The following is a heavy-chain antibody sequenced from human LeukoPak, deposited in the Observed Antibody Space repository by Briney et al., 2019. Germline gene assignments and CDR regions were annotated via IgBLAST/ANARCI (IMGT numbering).Heavy chain of an antibody. CDR1: GYTFTSYG. V-gene: IGHV1-18*01. Sequence: ASVNVSFKASGYTFTSYGISWVRQAPGQGLEWMGWISAYNGNTNYAQKLQGRVTMTTDTSTSTAYMELRSLRSDDTAVYYCAREGAYSSGWFFDYWGQGTLVTVPS. CDR2: ISAYNGNT. J-gene: IGHJ4*02. D-gene: IGHD6-19*01. CDR3: AREGAYSSGWFFDY.